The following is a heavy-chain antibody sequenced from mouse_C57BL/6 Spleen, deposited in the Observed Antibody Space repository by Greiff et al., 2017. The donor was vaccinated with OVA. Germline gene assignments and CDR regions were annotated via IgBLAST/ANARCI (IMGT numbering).Heavy chain of an antibody. V-gene: IGHV1-69*01. CDR3: TRKAGSSYAMDY. CDR1: GYTFTSYW. D-gene: IGHD1-1*01. J-gene: IGHJ4*01. Sequence: VQLQQPGAELVMPGASVKLSCKASGYTFTSYWMHWVKQRPGQGLEWIGEIDPSDSYTNYNQKFKGKSTLTVDKSSSTAYMQLSSLTSADSAVYYCTRKAGSSYAMDYWGQGTSVTVSS. CDR2: IDPSDSYT.